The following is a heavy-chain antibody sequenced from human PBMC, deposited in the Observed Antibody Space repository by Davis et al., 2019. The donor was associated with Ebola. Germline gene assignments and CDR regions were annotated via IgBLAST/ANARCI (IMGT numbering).Heavy chain of an antibody. CDR1: GYTFTSYA. J-gene: IGHJ5*02. Sequence: AASVKVSCKASGYTFTSYAMHWVRQAPGQRLEWMGWINAGNGNTKYSQKFQGRVTMIRDTSTSTVYMELSSLRSEDTAVYYCGRSRLIGTTFWFDPWGQGTLVTVSS. CDR2: INAGNGNT. V-gene: IGHV1-3*01. CDR3: GRSRLIGTTFWFDP. D-gene: IGHD1-7*01.